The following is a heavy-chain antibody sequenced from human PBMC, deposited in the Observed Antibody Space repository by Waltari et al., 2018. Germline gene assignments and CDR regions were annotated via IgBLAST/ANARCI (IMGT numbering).Heavy chain of an antibody. D-gene: IGHD3-16*01. CDR2: IKPDGSGK. J-gene: IGHJ4*02. V-gene: IGHV3-7*03. CDR1: GFPFSSYW. CDR3: ARMGAGRAPDY. Sequence: EVQLVESGGGLVQPGGSLRLSCAASGFPFSSYWMTWFRQAPGTGLEWVATIKPDGSGKFYVDSVKGRFSISRDNAKNSLYLQMNRLRAEDTAIFYCARMGAGRAPDYWGQGTLVTVSS.